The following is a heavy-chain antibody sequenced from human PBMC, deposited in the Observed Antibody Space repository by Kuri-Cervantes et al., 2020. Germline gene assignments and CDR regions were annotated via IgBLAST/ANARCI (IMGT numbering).Heavy chain of an antibody. V-gene: IGHV3-30-3*01. CDR3: ARVIYYYDSSGYYLDAFDI. CDR1: GFTFSSYG. D-gene: IGHD3-22*01. J-gene: IGHJ3*02. CDR2: MSNDGSNK. Sequence: GGSLRLSCAASGFTFSSYGMHWVRQAPGKGLEWVAVMSNDGSNKYYADSVKGRFTISRDNSKNTLYLQMNSLRAEDTAVYYCARVIYYYDSSGYYLDAFDIWGQGTMVTVSS.